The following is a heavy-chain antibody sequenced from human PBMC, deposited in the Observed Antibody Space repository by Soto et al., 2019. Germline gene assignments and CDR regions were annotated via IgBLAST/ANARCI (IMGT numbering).Heavy chain of an antibody. CDR3: ARGKYMDDAFDI. CDR1: GSTFTGYY. J-gene: IGHJ3*02. D-gene: IGHD1-1*01. CDR2: INPNSGGT. V-gene: IGHV1-2*04. Sequence: ASVKVSCQASGSTFTGYYMHWVRQAPGQGLEWMGWINPNSGGTNYAQKFQGWVTMTRDTSISTAYMELSRLRSDDTAVYYCARGKYMDDAFDIWGQGTMVTVSS.